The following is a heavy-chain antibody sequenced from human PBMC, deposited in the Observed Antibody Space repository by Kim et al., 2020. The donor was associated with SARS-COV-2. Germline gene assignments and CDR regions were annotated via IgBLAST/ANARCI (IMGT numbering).Heavy chain of an antibody. Sequence: GGSLRLSCAASGFTFSTYTMNWVRQAPGKGLECISYISSTSRTIKYADSVKGRFTISRDNAKNSLYLQMNSLRDEDTAVYYCARDRNDPWGQGTLVTVS. CDR2: ISSTSRTI. J-gene: IGHJ5*02. V-gene: IGHV3-48*02. CDR1: GFTFSTYT. CDR3: ARDRNDP.